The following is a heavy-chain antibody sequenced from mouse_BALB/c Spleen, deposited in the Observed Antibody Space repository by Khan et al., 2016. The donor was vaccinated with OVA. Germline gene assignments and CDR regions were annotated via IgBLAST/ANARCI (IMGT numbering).Heavy chain of an antibody. V-gene: IGHV1-18*01. CDR3: ARGYDCFAS. CDR2: VNPNTDNI. Sequence: EVQLQESGPDLVKPGASVKISCKASGYSFTLYYMSWVKQSHGKSLEWIGRVNPNTDNINYNQEFKGKAILTVDKSSNTAYMEVRSLTSEDTTVYFCARGYDCFASWGQGTLVTVSA. CDR1: GYSFTLYY. D-gene: IGHD2-14*01. J-gene: IGHJ3*01.